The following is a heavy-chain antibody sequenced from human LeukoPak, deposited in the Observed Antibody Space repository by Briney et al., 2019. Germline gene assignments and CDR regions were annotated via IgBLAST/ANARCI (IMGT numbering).Heavy chain of an antibody. D-gene: IGHD3-16*01. CDR2: FHNSGTS. J-gene: IGHJ4*02. V-gene: IGHV4-59*01. CDR1: DDSISDYY. Sequence: SETLSLTCTVSDDSISDYYRGWIRQPPGKGLEWIGYFHNSGTSTYNPSLKSRVTISADTSKNQFSLKLNSLTSADTAVYYCTRGAGWLIDYWGQGILVTVSS. CDR3: TRGAGWLIDY.